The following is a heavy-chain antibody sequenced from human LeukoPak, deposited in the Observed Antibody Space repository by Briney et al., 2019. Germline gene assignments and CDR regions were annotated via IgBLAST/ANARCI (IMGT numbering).Heavy chain of an antibody. Sequence: SETLSLTCTVSGGSISSYYWSWIRQPAGKGLEWIGRIYTSGSTNYNPSLKSRVTMSVDTSKNQFSLKLSSVTAADTAVYYCARGGLATYDFWSGYQYYYYYMDVWGKGTTVTVSS. CDR2: IYTSGST. CDR3: ARGGLATYDFWSGYQYYYYYMDV. CDR1: GGSISSYY. V-gene: IGHV4-4*07. J-gene: IGHJ6*03. D-gene: IGHD3-3*01.